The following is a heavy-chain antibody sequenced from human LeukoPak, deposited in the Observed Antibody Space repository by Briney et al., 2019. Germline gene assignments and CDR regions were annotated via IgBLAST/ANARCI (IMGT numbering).Heavy chain of an antibody. CDR1: GFTFSSTT. V-gene: IGHV3-23*01. CDR2: ITAIDGRT. Sequence: QSGGSLRLPCVASGFTFSSTTMGWVRQAPGRGLEWVSSITAIDGRTYYADSVRGRFTISRDNSKNTVYLQLNSLRAGDTAIYYCTKDRRGPAAGTWYSDSWGQGTLVTVSS. CDR3: TKDRRGPAAGTWYSDS. J-gene: IGHJ4*02. D-gene: IGHD6-13*01.